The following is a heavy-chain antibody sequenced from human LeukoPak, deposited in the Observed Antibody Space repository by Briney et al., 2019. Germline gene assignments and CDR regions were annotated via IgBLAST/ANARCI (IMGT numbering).Heavy chain of an antibody. V-gene: IGHV4-39*07. CDR2: INHSGST. CDR3: ARTPRIVGATIDY. Sequence: SETLSLTCTVSGGSISSSSYYWSWIRQPPGKGLEWIGEINHSGSTNYNPSLKSRVTISVDTSKNQFSLKLSSVTAADTAVYYCARTPRIVGATIDYWGQGTLVTVSS. D-gene: IGHD1-26*01. CDR1: GGSISSSSYY. J-gene: IGHJ4*02.